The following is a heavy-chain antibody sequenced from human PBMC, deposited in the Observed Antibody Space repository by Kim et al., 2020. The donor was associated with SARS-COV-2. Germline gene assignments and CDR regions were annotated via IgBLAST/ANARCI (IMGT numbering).Heavy chain of an antibody. Sequence: SVKVSCKASGGTFSSYAISWVRQAPGQGLEWMGGIIPIFGTANYAQKFQGRVTITADESTSTAYMELSSLRSEDTAVYYCARKRRRGYSGYDWGWDYYGMDVWGQGTTVTVSS. D-gene: IGHD5-12*01. CDR3: ARKRRRGYSGYDWGWDYYGMDV. V-gene: IGHV1-69*13. CDR1: GGTFSSYA. CDR2: IIPIFGTA. J-gene: IGHJ6*02.